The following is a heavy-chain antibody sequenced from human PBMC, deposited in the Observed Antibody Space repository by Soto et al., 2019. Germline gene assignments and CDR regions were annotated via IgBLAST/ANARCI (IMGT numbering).Heavy chain of an antibody. V-gene: IGHV3-72*01. CDR2: TRNKANSYTT. J-gene: IGHJ4*02. CDR3: VRTSHYGSGTWNFDY. D-gene: IGHD3-10*01. CDR1: EFTLSDHY. Sequence: GGSLRLSCAASEFTLSDHYMDWVRQAPGKGLEWVGRTRNKANSYTTEYTASVKGRFIVSSDDSMNSLYLQMNSLKTEVMFMYYCVRTSHYGSGTWNFDYWGQGTLVTVSS.